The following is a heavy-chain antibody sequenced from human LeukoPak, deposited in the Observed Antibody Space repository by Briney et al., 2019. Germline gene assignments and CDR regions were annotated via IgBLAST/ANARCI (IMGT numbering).Heavy chain of an antibody. D-gene: IGHD3-9*01. Sequence: GGSLRLSCAASGFTFDDYGMSWVRQAPGKGLEWVSGINWNGGSTGYADSVKGRFTISRDNAKNSLYLQMNSLRAEDTALYYCARDARPLYDILTGLPYYYYYYMDVWGKGTTVTVSS. CDR1: GFTFDDYG. V-gene: IGHV3-20*04. CDR2: INWNGGST. J-gene: IGHJ6*03. CDR3: ARDARPLYDILTGLPYYYYYYMDV.